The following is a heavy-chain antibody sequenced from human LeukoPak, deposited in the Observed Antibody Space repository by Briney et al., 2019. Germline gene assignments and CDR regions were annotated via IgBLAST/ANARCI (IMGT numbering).Heavy chain of an antibody. J-gene: IGHJ3*02. CDR2: AIPILGIA. CDR3: AREPDVDMSTFRGEAFDI. D-gene: IGHD5-24*01. Sequence: SVKVSCKASGGIFSSYTFNWVRQAPGQGLEWMGRAIPILGIATYAQKFQGRITITADKSTSTAYMELSSLRSDDTAMYYCAREPDVDMSTFRGEAFDIWGQGTMVTVSS. CDR1: GGIFSSYT. V-gene: IGHV1-69*04.